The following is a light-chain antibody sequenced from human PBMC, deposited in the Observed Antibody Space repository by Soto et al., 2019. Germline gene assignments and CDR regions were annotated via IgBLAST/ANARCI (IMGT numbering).Light chain of an antibody. Sequence: DIQMTQSPSSLSATVGDRVNMTCRASRSISQYLSWYHQKPGKAPNLLIYAASSLQSGVPSRFSGAGSGTDFTLTIANLHPEDFAIYYCKQSYSTQWTFGQGTKVDIK. CDR1: RSISQY. CDR3: KQSYSTQWT. V-gene: IGKV1-39*01. J-gene: IGKJ1*01. CDR2: AAS.